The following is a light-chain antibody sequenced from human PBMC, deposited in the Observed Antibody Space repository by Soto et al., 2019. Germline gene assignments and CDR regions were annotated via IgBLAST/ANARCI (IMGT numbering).Light chain of an antibody. CDR1: SSDVGRYNL. CDR3: SSYGGSSTYV. V-gene: IGLV2-23*02. CDR2: EVT. Sequence: QSALTQPASVSGSPGQSITISCTGTSSDVGRYNLVSWYRRHPGKAPKLLIFEVTKRPSGVSHRLSGSKSGNTASLTISVLKAEDEADYFCSSYGGSSTYVFGTGTKLTVL. J-gene: IGLJ1*01.